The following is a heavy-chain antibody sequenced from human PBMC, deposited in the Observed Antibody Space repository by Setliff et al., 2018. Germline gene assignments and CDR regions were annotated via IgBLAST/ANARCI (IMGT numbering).Heavy chain of an antibody. J-gene: IGHJ4*02. CDR1: RITFSSFA. V-gene: IGHV3-30*02. D-gene: IGHD2-15*01. CDR3: AKDQGTGYCSGGSCYLLEH. CDR2: IRFDGTIK. Sequence: GGSLRLSCAASRITFSSFAMHWVRQAPGKGLEWVGFIRFDGTIKYYADSVKGRFTISRDNSKNTLYLEMNSLRSEDTGIYYCAKDQGTGYCSGGSCYLLEHWGQGVQVTVSS.